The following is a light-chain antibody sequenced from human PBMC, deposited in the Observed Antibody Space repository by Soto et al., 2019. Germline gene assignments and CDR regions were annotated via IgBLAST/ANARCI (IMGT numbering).Light chain of an antibody. CDR1: QGISSF. Sequence: AIRMTPSPSSISASTGDRVTITCRASQGISSFLAWYQQKPGKAPKLLIYAAATLQRGAPSRFSASGTGTDFTLTISLLQSEDFATYFCQLYLSYPCTFGQGTKLEI. CDR3: QLYLSYPCT. CDR2: AAA. J-gene: IGKJ2*02. V-gene: IGKV1-8*01.